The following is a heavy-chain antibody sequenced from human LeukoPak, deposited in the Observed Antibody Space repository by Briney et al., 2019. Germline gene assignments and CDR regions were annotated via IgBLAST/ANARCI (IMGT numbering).Heavy chain of an antibody. V-gene: IGHV1-24*01. CDR1: GYTLTELS. Sequence: ASVNVSCKLSGYTLTELSMQWVRQAAGPGSEWTGGFDPEDGETIYAQKFQGRVTMTEDTSTDTAYMELSSLRSEDTAVYYCATDRSLIGHHHYDYWGQGTLVTVSS. J-gene: IGHJ4*02. CDR2: FDPEDGET. D-gene: IGHD2-8*01. CDR3: ATDRSLIGHHHYDY.